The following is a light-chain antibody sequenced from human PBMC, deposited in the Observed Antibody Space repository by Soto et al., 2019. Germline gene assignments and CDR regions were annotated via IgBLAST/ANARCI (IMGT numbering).Light chain of an antibody. CDR1: QSISDW. J-gene: IGKJ1*01. CDR2: DAS. CDR3: QQHNSSPCT. Sequence: DIQMTQSPSTLSASVGDRVTSTCRASQSISDWLAWFQQKPGKAPKVLIYDASTLESGVPSRFSGSGSGTEFTLTITSLHPEDSATYYCQQHNSSPCTFGQGTRVEIK. V-gene: IGKV1-5*01.